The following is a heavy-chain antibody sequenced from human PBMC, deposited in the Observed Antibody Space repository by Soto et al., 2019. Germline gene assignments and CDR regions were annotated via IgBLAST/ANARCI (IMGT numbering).Heavy chain of an antibody. CDR1: GFSLDTWGVG. Sequence: QITLKESGPTLVRPTQTLTLTCTVSGFSLDTWGVGVGWIRQPPGKAPEWLALIYWDNDKRYSPSLKHRLTITKHTSKTQVVLTVTNMDPVDTVTYYCARALGSWGAYYFDHWGQGTLVTVSS. J-gene: IGHJ4*02. CDR2: IYWDNDK. V-gene: IGHV2-5*02. CDR3: ARALGSWGAYYFDH. D-gene: IGHD3-16*01.